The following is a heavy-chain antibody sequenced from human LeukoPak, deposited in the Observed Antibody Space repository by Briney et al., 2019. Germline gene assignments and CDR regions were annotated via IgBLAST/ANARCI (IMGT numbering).Heavy chain of an antibody. V-gene: IGHV1-69*05. D-gene: IGHD5-24*01. J-gene: IGHJ3*02. Sequence: SVKVSCKASGGTFSSYAISWVRQAPGQGLEWMGGIIPIFGTANYAQKFQGRVTITTDESTSTAYMELSSLRSEDTAVYYCARDQSGFNLYAFDIWGQGTMVTVSS. CDR3: ARDQSGFNLYAFDI. CDR1: GGTFSSYA. CDR2: IIPIFGTA.